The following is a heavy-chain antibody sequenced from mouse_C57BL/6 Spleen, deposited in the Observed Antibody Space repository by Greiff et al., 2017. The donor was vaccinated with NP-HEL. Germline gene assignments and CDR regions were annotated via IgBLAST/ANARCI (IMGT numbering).Heavy chain of an antibody. D-gene: IGHD4-1*01. CDR3: ASCLGTGTFAY. CDR2: IYPGDGDT. CDR1: GYAFSSSW. V-gene: IGHV1-82*01. J-gene: IGHJ3*01. Sequence: VQLQQSGPELVKPGASVKISCKASGYAFSSSWMNWVKQRPGKGLEWIGRIYPGDGDTNYNGKFRGKATLTADKSSSTAYMQLSSLTSEDSAVYFCASCLGTGTFAYWGQGTLVTVSA.